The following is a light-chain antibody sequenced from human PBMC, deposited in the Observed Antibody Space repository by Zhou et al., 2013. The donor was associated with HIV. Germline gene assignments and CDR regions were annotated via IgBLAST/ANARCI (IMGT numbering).Light chain of an antibody. CDR2: EAS. V-gene: IGKV1-5*03. CDR1: QSISTW. Sequence: DIQMTQSPSTLSAFVGDRVTITCRASQSISTWLAWYQQKPGKAPKLLIYEASNLESGVPSRFTGSGSGTEFTLTISSLQPDDFATYFCQQYHSYPWTFGPRDQGGNQT. CDR3: QQYHSYPWT. J-gene: IGKJ1*01.